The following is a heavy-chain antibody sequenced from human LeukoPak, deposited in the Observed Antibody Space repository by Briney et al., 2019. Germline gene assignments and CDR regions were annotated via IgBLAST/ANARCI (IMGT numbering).Heavy chain of an antibody. CDR1: GFTFNSYE. Sequence: GGSLRLSCAASGFTFNSYEMNWVRQAPGKGLEWVSYTSSSSYSIYYADSVKGRFTVSRDNAKNSLYLQMNSLRAEDTAVYYCTTLGWIQLWDPTDYWGQGTLVTVSS. D-gene: IGHD5-18*01. V-gene: IGHV3-48*03. J-gene: IGHJ4*02. CDR2: TSSSSYSI. CDR3: TTLGWIQLWDPTDY.